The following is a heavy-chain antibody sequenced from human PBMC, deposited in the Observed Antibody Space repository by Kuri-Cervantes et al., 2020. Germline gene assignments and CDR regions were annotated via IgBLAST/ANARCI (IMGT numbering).Heavy chain of an antibody. CDR2: ISYGGSNK. CDR1: GFTFSSYG. CDR3: ASQQPAAYYYYYYYGMDV. D-gene: IGHD2-2*01. J-gene: IGHJ6*02. V-gene: IGHV3-30*03. Sequence: LSLTCAASGFTFSSYGMHWVRQAPGKGLEWVAVISYGGSNKYYADSAKGRFTISRDNSKNTLYLQMNSLRAEDTAVYYCASQQPAAYYYYYYYGMDVWGQGTTVTVSS.